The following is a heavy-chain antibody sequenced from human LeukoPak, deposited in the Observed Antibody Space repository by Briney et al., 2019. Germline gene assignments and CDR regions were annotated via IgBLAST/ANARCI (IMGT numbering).Heavy chain of an antibody. CDR1: GFTFSSYA. J-gene: IGHJ4*02. Sequence: GGSLRLSCAASGFTFSSYAMSWVRQAPGKGLEWVSAISGSGGSKYYADSVKGRFTISRDNSKNRLYVQMNRLRAEDTAVYYCAKHLAAYYYGSGIYYTTPAPQIFDYWGQGTLVTVSS. CDR2: ISGSGGSK. V-gene: IGHV3-23*01. D-gene: IGHD3-10*01. CDR3: AKHLAAYYYGSGIYYTTPAPQIFDY.